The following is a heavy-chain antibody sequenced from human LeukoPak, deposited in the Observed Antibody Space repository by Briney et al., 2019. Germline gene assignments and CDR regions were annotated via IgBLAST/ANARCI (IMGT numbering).Heavy chain of an antibody. D-gene: IGHD4-11*01. CDR2: IYYSGST. V-gene: IGHV4-39*07. CDR1: GGSISSSSYY. CDR3: ARVGSDYTNSRHMDV. Sequence: SETLSLTCTVSGGSISSSSYYWGWIRQPPGKGLEWIGSIYYSGSTYYNPSLKSRVTISVDTSKNQFSLKLSSVTAADTAVYFCARVGSDYTNSRHMDVWGNGTTVTVSS. J-gene: IGHJ6*03.